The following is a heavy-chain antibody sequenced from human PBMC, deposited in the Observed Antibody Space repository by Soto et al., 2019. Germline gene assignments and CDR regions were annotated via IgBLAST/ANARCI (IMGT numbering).Heavy chain of an antibody. J-gene: IGHJ3*02. Sequence: QVQLQQWGAGLLKPSETLSLTCAVYGGFVTSGSYYWSWIRQPPGKGLEWIGEMSHSGGTHFNPSLKSRVTISVDTSKNQSTLKMSSVTAADTALYYCARVERGTATTVVDAFDIWGPGTMLTVSS. V-gene: IGHV4-34*01. CDR2: MSHSGGT. D-gene: IGHD1-1*01. CDR3: ARVERGTATTVVDAFDI. CDR1: GGFVTSGSYY.